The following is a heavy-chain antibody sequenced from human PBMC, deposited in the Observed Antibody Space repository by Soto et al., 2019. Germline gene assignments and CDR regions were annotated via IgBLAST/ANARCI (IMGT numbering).Heavy chain of an antibody. CDR1: GGSISSVNW. Sequence: SETLSLTCAVFGGSISSVNWGSLVRQPPGKGLEWIGEIYHSGSTNYNPSLKSRVTISLDKSKNQFSLKLSSVTAADTAVYYCATSQLGGYYYGMDVWGQGTTVTVSS. J-gene: IGHJ6*02. V-gene: IGHV4-4*02. D-gene: IGHD7-27*01. CDR2: IYHSGST. CDR3: ATSQLGGYYYGMDV.